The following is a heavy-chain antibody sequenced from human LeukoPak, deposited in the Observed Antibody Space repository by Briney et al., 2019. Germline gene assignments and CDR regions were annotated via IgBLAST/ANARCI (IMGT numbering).Heavy chain of an antibody. Sequence: SETLSLTCAVYGGSFSGYYWSWIRQPPGKGLEWIGEINHSGSTNYNPSLRSRVTISVDTSKNQFSLKLSSVTAADTAVYYCASQSYGGLRTHDYWGQGTLVTVSS. CDR3: ASQSYGGLRTHDY. CDR1: GGSFSGYY. CDR2: INHSGST. D-gene: IGHD3-16*01. J-gene: IGHJ4*02. V-gene: IGHV4-34*01.